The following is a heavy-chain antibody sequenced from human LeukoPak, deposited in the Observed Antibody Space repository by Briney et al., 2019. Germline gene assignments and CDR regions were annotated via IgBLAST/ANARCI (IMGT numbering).Heavy chain of an antibody. CDR2: IYYSGST. D-gene: IGHD3-22*01. V-gene: IGHV4-34*01. CDR1: GGSFSGYY. J-gene: IGHJ4*02. CDR3: ARDTSGVYDSSGAHFDY. Sequence: SETLSLTCAVYGGSFSGYYWSWIRQPPGKGLEWIGSIYYSGSTYYNPSLKSRVTISVDTSKNQFSLKLSSVTAADTAVYYCARDTSGVYDSSGAHFDYWGQGTLVTVSS.